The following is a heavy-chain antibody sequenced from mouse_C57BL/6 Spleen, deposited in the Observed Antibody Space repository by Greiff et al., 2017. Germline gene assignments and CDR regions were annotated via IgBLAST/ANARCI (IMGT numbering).Heavy chain of an antibody. Sequence: VQLQQSGPELVKPGASVKISCKASGYTFTDYYMNWVKQSHGKSLEWIGDINPNNGGTSYNQKFKGKATLTVDKSSSTAYMELRSLTSEDSAVYYWAKGYYSRGYFDVWGTGTTVTVSS. J-gene: IGHJ1*03. V-gene: IGHV1-26*01. D-gene: IGHD2-3*01. CDR2: INPNNGGT. CDR3: AKGYYSRGYFDV. CDR1: GYTFTDYY.